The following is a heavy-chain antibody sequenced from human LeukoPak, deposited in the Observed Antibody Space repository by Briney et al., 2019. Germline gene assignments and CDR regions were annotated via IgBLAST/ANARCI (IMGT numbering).Heavy chain of an antibody. Sequence: GGSLRLSCAASGFTVRRKYMSWVRQAPGKGLEWVSLIYSGDTTYYADSVKGRFTVSRDNSKNTLYLQMNNLRAEDTAVYYCATVLSDSRGWYHFDNWGQGTLVTVSS. CDR1: GFTVRRKY. CDR3: ATVLSDSRGWYHFDN. V-gene: IGHV3-53*01. D-gene: IGHD6-19*01. CDR2: IYSGDTT. J-gene: IGHJ4*02.